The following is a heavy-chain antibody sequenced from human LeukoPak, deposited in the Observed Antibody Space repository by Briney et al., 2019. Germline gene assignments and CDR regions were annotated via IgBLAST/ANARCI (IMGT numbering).Heavy chain of an antibody. V-gene: IGHV3-11*01. J-gene: IGHJ4*02. CDR3: ARGPGLYSSGCYYFDY. Sequence: PGGSLRLSCAASGFTFSDYYMSWGRQAPGKGLEWVSDISSSGSTIYYADSVKGRFTISRDNAKNSLYLQMNSLRAEDTDVYDWARGPGLYSSGCYYFDYWGQGTLVTVSS. CDR2: ISSSGSTI. CDR1: GFTFSDYY. D-gene: IGHD6-19*01.